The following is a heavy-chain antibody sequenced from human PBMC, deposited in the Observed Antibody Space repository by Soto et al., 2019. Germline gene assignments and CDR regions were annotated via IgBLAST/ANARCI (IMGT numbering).Heavy chain of an antibody. Sequence: GGSLRLSCAASGFTFSSYAMTWVRQAPGKGLEWVSVISGSGGSTYYADSVKGRFTISRDNSKNTLYLQMNSLRAEDTAVYYCARRSSGWYFDYWGQGTLVTVSS. J-gene: IGHJ4*02. D-gene: IGHD6-19*01. V-gene: IGHV3-23*01. CDR3: ARRSSGWYFDY. CDR1: GFTFSSYA. CDR2: ISGSGGST.